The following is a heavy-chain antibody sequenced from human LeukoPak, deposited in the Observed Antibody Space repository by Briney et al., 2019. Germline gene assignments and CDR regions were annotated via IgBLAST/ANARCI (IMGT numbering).Heavy chain of an antibody. CDR3: ARHPRLGIAAAGTAADWYFDL. Sequence: GESLKISCKGSGYSFTSYWIGWVRQMPGKGLEWMGIIYPGDSDTRYSPSFQGQVTISADKSISTAYLQWSSLKASDTAMYYCARHPRLGIAAAGTAADWYFDLWGRGTLVTVSS. CDR2: IYPGDSDT. V-gene: IGHV5-51*01. CDR1: GYSFTSYW. J-gene: IGHJ2*01. D-gene: IGHD6-13*01.